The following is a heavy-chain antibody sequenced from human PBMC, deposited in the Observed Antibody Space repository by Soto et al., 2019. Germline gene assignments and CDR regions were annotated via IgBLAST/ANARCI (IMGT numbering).Heavy chain of an antibody. J-gene: IGHJ4*02. D-gene: IGHD3-16*01. Sequence: PXESLRLSCVASGFNLNTYGIYWVCQAPGKGLQWVAQILYDGSKKHYADSVRGRFTITRDNSKNTVYLQMDSLRVDDTAMYYCVRDLALMADYWGQGTLVTVSS. CDR2: ILYDGSKK. CDR1: GFNLNTYG. V-gene: IGHV3-30*03. CDR3: VRDLALMADY.